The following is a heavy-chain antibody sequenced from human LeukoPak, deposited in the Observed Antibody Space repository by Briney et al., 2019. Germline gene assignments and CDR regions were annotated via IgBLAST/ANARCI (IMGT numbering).Heavy chain of an antibody. Sequence: GGSLRLSCADSGFTFRRYSMNWARQAPGKGLEWVSYISSSSSTIYYADSVKGRFTISRDNGKNSLYLQMNGLRAEDTAVYYCARGFQGSYYYGMDVWGQGTTVIVSS. CDR2: ISSSSSTI. J-gene: IGHJ6*02. CDR3: ARGFQGSYYYGMDV. V-gene: IGHV3-48*01. D-gene: IGHD2-15*01. CDR1: GFTFRRYS.